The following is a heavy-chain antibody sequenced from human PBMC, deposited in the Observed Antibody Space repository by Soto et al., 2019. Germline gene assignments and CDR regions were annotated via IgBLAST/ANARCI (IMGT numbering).Heavy chain of an antibody. V-gene: IGHV4-31*03. CDR2: IYHSGRT. CDR1: GVAMTYGGYS. J-gene: IGHJ6*02. D-gene: IGHD5-12*01. Sequence: SETLSLTCSVSGVAMTYGGYSWSWIRQHPGKGLEWIGYIYHSGRTYYNPSLKSRLTISVDTSKNQFSLKLTSVTAADTAVYYCGRVRRDGYNFDYGMDVWGQGTTVTVSS. CDR3: GRVRRDGYNFDYGMDV.